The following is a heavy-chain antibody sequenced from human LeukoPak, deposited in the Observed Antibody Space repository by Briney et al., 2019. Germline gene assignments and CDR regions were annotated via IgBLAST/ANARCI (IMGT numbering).Heavy chain of an antibody. Sequence: GGSLRLSCAASGFTFDDYAMRWVRQAPGKGLEWVSGISWNSGTIGYADSVKGRFTISRDNAKNSLYLQMNSLRAEDMALYYCAKDIGSSSYGGLFNYWGQGTLVTVSS. CDR1: GFTFDDYA. CDR3: AKDIGSSSYGGLFNY. D-gene: IGHD6-6*01. J-gene: IGHJ4*02. V-gene: IGHV3-9*03. CDR2: ISWNSGTI.